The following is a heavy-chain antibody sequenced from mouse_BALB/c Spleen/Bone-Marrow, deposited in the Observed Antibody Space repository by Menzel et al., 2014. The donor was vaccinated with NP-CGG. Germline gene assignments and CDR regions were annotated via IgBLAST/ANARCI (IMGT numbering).Heavy chain of an antibody. V-gene: IGHV1-69*01. CDR3: ARKYDYYYAMDY. CDR2: IDTSDSYT. CDR1: GYTFTDYW. J-gene: IGHJ4*01. D-gene: IGHD2-4*01. Sequence: VQLQQSGAELVMPGASVKMSCKASGYTFTDYWMHWVKQRPGQGLEWIGAIDTSDSYTSYNQKFKGRATLSVDESSSTACMQLSSLTSEDSAVYYCARKYDYYYAMDYWGQGTSVTVSS.